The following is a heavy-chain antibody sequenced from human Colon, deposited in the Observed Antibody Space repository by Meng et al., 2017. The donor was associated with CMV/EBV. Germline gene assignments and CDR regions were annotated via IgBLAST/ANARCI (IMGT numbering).Heavy chain of an antibody. J-gene: IGHJ5*02. CDR2: IRNKANSSPT. Sequence: AASGCTVTDHYMDWVRLAPGKGVEWVGRIRNKANSSPTEYAASVKGRFTISRDDSKNSVYLQMNSLKTEDTAVYYCARVWRGRWFAPWGQGTLVTVSS. V-gene: IGHV3-72*01. D-gene: IGHD2-21*01. CDR3: ARVWRGRWFAP. CDR1: GCTVTDHY.